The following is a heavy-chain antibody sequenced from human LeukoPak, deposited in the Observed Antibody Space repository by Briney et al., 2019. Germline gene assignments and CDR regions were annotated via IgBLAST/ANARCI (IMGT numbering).Heavy chain of an antibody. J-gene: IGHJ4*02. Sequence: SETLSLTCTVCGGSMSSYYWSWIREPRGKGLEWVGYMYYSGSTNYNPSLKRRVTISEEKSKKQFSLKLSSVTAADTAVYYCASHGYSSGDYWGQGTLVTVSS. CDR2: MYYSGST. CDR1: GGSMSSYY. D-gene: IGHD6-19*01. CDR3: ASHGYSSGDY. V-gene: IGHV4-59*01.